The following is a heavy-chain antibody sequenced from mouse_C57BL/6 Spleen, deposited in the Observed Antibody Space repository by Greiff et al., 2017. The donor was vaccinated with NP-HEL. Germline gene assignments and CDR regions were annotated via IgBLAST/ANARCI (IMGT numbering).Heavy chain of an antibody. V-gene: IGHV1-52*01. D-gene: IGHD2-1*01. CDR3: ARGRNGNYVEFAY. Sequence: QVQLQQPGAELVRPGSSVKLSCKASGYTFTSYWMHWVKQRPIQGLEWIGNIDPSDSETHYNQKFKDKATLTVDKSSSTAYMQLSSLTSEDSAVYYCARGRNGNYVEFAYWGQGTLVTVSA. J-gene: IGHJ3*01. CDR2: IDPSDSET. CDR1: GYTFTSYW.